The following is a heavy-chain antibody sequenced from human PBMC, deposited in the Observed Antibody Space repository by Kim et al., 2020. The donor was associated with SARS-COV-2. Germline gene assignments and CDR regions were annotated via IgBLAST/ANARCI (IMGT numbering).Heavy chain of an antibody. V-gene: IGHV4-39*01. CDR1: GGSISSNSFY. CDR3: SGKQWVWWYFDL. D-gene: IGHD6-19*01. Sequence: SETLSLTCTVSGGSISSNSFYWGWIRQPPGKELEWIGSIYYGGGTYYNPSLKSRVTISVDTSKNQFSLKLSSVTAADTAVYYCSGKQWVWWYFDLWGRGTLVTVSS. CDR2: IYYGGGT. J-gene: IGHJ2*01.